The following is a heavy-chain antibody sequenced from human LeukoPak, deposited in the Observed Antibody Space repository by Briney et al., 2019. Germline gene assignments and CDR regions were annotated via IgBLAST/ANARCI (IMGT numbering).Heavy chain of an antibody. D-gene: IGHD2-15*01. J-gene: IGHJ4*02. Sequence: TSETLSLTCTVSGGSINNYYWSWIRQPPGKGLEWIGYIYYTGTTNYNPSLKSRVTISIDTSKGQFSLKLRSVTAADTAVYYCARLDCSGGRCWGVDYWGQGTLVTVSS. CDR1: GGSINNYY. CDR2: IYYTGTT. V-gene: IGHV4-59*01. CDR3: ARLDCSGGRCWGVDY.